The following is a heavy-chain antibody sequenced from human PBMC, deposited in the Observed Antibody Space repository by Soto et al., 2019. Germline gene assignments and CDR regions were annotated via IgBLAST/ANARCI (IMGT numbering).Heavy chain of an antibody. CDR3: ARETYYFGSGTYDDGMDV. CDR1: GFTFTSYG. J-gene: IGHJ6*02. CDR2: ISIYNDNT. D-gene: IGHD3-10*01. Sequence: VQLVQSGSEVKKPGASVKVSCKASGFTFTSYGISWVRQAPGQGLEWMAWISIYNDNTKYAQKFQGRITMTTHTSTSTAYMELRSPRSDDTAVYYCARETYYFGSGTYDDGMDVWGQGTTVTVSS. V-gene: IGHV1-18*04.